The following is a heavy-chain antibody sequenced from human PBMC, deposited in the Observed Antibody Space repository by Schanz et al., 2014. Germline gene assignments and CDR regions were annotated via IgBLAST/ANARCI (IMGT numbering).Heavy chain of an antibody. D-gene: IGHD6-19*01. V-gene: IGHV3-66*01. CDR3: AKCIGWYGRCAFDI. Sequence: EVQLVESGGGLVQPGGSLRLSCAASGFTVSSNYMSWVRQAPGKGLEWVSVIYGGGITYYADSVKGRFTISRDSSRNTLYLQMNSLRAEDTAVYYCAKCIGWYGRCAFDIWGQGTMVTVSS. CDR2: IYGGGIT. CDR1: GFTVSSNY. J-gene: IGHJ3*02.